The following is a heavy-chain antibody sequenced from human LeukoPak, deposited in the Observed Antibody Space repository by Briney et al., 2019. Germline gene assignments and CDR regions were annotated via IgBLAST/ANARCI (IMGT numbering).Heavy chain of an antibody. CDR3: ARALDGDYYMDV. CDR2: INPNSGGT. Sequence: GASVKVSCKASGYTFTGYYIHWVRQAPGQGLEWMGRINPNSGGTNYAQKFQGRVTMTRDTSISTAYMELSRLRSDDTAVYYCARALDGDYYMDVWGKGTTATVSS. D-gene: IGHD4-17*01. J-gene: IGHJ6*03. CDR1: GYTFTGYY. V-gene: IGHV1-2*06.